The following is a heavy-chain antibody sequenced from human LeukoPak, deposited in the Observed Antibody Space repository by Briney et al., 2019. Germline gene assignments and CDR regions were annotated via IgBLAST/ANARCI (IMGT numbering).Heavy chain of an antibody. V-gene: IGHV1-2*02. J-gene: IGHJ5*02. Sequence: ASVTVSCKASGYSFTGYYIHWVRQAPGQGLEWMGWINPDSGVTNYAQKFQDRVTMTRDTSISTAYLQWSSLKASDTAMYYCARGYYDILTGYNWFDPWGQGTLVTVSS. CDR1: GYSFTGYY. D-gene: IGHD3-9*01. CDR3: ARGYYDILTGYNWFDP. CDR2: INPDSGVT.